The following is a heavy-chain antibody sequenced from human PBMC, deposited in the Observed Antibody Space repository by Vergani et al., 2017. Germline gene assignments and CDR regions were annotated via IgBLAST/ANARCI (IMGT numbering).Heavy chain of an antibody. V-gene: IGHV4-39*07. J-gene: IGHJ5*02. CDR3: AREGSGIVVVPAAITPFDP. CDR2: IYYSGST. CDR1: GGSISSSSYY. D-gene: IGHD2-2*02. Sequence: QLQLQESGPGLVKPSETLSLTCTVSGGSISSSSYYWGWIRQPPGKGLEWIGSIYYSGSTYYNPSLKSRVTISVDTSKNQFSLKLSSVTAADTAVYYCAREGSGIVVVPAAITPFDPWGQGTLVTVSS.